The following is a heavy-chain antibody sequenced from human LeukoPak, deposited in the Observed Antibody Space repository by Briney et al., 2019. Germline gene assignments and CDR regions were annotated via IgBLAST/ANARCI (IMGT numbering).Heavy chain of an antibody. D-gene: IGHD3-16*01. Sequence: GGSLRLSCAASGFTFSSYGMHWVRQAPGKGLEWVAVISNDESKKYYADSVKGRFTISRGNSKNTLSLQVSSLRAEDTAVYYCAKDRYSYAFEYFESWGQGTLVTVSS. CDR3: AKDRYSYAFEYFES. J-gene: IGHJ4*02. V-gene: IGHV3-30*18. CDR1: GFTFSSYG. CDR2: ISNDESKK.